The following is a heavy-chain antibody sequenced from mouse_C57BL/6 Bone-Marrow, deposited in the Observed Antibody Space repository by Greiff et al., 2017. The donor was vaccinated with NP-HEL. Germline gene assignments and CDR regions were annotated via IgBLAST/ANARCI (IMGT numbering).Heavy chain of an antibody. V-gene: IGHV1-81*01. CDR3: ARRGYGAMDY. D-gene: IGHD1-1*02. Sequence: VQLKESGAELARPGASVKLSCKASGYTFTSYGISWVKQRTGQGLEWIGEIYPRSGNTYYNEKFKGKATLTADKSSSTAYMELRSLTSEDSAVYFCARRGYGAMDYWGQGTSGTVSS. CDR2: IYPRSGNT. CDR1: GYTFTSYG. J-gene: IGHJ4*01.